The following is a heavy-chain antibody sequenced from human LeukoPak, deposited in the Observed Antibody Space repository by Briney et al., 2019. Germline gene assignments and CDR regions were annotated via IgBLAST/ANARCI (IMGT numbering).Heavy chain of an antibody. CDR3: ARDDPRITGPSYGY. V-gene: IGHV1-18*01. CDR2: ISAYNGNT. CDR1: GYTFTSYG. J-gene: IGHJ4*02. D-gene: IGHD1-20*01. Sequence: GASVKVSCKASGYTFTSYGISWVRQAPGQGLEWMGWISAYNGNTNYAQKLQGRVTITTDTSTSTAYMELRSLRSDDTAVYYCARDDPRITGPSYGYWGQGTLVTVSS.